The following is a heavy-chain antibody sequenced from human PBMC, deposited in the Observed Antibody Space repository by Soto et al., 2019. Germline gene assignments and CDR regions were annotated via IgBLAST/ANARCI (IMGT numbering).Heavy chain of an antibody. CDR3: ARDKDWAFDY. CDR2: MGGSGRST. J-gene: IGHJ4*02. Sequence: GGSLRLSCVASGFTFSSYAMTWVRQAPGKGLEWVSSMGGSGRSTYYTDSVKGRFTISRDNAKNSLFLLLNSLRAEDTAVYYCARDKDWAFDYWGQGTLVTVSS. D-gene: IGHD3-9*01. CDR1: GFTFSSYA. V-gene: IGHV3-23*01.